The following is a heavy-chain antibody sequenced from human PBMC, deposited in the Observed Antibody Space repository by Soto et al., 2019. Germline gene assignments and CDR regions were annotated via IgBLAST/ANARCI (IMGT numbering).Heavy chain of an antibody. CDR3: ARVEDFWGGYYSSMDV. Sequence: EVQLVESGGGLVQPGGSLTLSCAASGFTFSRYWMYWVRQAPGKGLVWVSRINSDGSDTSNAGSVKGRFTISRDNAKNKLYLQMNRLKAEDTAVYYCARVEDFWGGYYSSMDVWGKGTTVTVSS. CDR2: INSDGSDT. D-gene: IGHD3-3*01. CDR1: GFTFSRYW. V-gene: IGHV3-74*01. J-gene: IGHJ6*03.